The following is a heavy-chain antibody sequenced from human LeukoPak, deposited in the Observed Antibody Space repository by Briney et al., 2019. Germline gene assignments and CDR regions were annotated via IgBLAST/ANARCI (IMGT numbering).Heavy chain of an antibody. CDR3: ARALMGNCYYYYMDV. CDR1: GGTFSSYA. CDR2: IIPIFGTA. V-gene: IGHV1-69*13. D-gene: IGHD2-8*01. Sequence: ASVKVSCKASGGTFSSYAISWVRQAPGQGLEWMGGIIPIFGTANYAQKFQGRVTITADESTSTAYMELSSLRSEDTAVYYCARALMGNCYYYYMDVWGKGTTVTISS. J-gene: IGHJ6*03.